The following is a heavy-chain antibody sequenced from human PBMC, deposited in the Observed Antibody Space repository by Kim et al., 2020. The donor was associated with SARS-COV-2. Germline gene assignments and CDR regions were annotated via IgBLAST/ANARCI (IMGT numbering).Heavy chain of an antibody. CDR3: ASYYYGSGSVMYFDL. J-gene: IGHJ2*01. CDR2: INPNSGGT. D-gene: IGHD3-10*01. CDR1: GYTFTGYY. V-gene: IGHV1-2*02. Sequence: ASVKVSCKASGYTFTGYYMHWVRQAPGQGLEWMGWINPNSGGTNYAQKFQGRVTMTRDTSISTAYMELSRLRSDDTAVYYCASYYYGSGSVMYFDLWGRGTLVTVSS.